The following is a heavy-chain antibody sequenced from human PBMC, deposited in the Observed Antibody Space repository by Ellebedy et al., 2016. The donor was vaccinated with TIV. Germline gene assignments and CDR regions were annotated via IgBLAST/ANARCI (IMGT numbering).Heavy chain of an antibody. D-gene: IGHD1-26*01. V-gene: IGHV3-15*01. Sequence: GESLKISXAASGFTFSNAWMSWVRQAPGKGLEWVGRIKSKTDGGTTDYAAPVKGRFTISRDDSKNTLYLQMNSLKTEDTAVYYCTVGAIYYYYYGMDVWGQGTTVTVSS. CDR3: TVGAIYYYYYGMDV. CDR1: GFTFSNAW. CDR2: IKSKTDGGTT. J-gene: IGHJ6*02.